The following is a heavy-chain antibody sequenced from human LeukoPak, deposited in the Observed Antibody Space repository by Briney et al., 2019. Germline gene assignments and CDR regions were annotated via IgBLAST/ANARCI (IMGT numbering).Heavy chain of an antibody. Sequence: GGSLRLSCAASGFTFSSYAMSWVRQASGKGLEWVSAISGSGGSTYYADSVKGRFTISRDNSKNTLYLQMNILRPEDTAVDYCAKDNRPPAIGPYTVTTVFDYYYGMDVWGQGTTVTVSS. D-gene: IGHD4-17*01. CDR2: ISGSGGST. CDR1: GFTFSSYA. J-gene: IGHJ6*02. CDR3: AKDNRPPAIGPYTVTTVFDYYYGMDV. V-gene: IGHV3-23*01.